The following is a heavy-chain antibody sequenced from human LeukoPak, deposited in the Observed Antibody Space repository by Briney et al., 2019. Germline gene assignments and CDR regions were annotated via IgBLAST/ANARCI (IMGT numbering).Heavy chain of an antibody. CDR2: IRYDGSDK. CDR1: GFTFRHDG. CDR3: AKEPYYGSASIDF. V-gene: IGHV3-30*02. D-gene: IGHD3-10*01. Sequence: TGGSLRLSCSASGFTFRHDGMHWVRQAPGKGLEWVTFIRYDGSDKYYADSVKGRFTISRDNSKNTPHLQMNSLRTEDTAVYYCAKEPYYGSASIDFWGQGTLVTVSS. J-gene: IGHJ4*02.